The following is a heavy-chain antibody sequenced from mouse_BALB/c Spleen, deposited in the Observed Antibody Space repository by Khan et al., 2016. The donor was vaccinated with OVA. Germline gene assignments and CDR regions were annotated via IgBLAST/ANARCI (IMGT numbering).Heavy chain of an antibody. CDR1: GFTFTDYY. D-gene: IGHD2-14*01. Sequence: EVQLVESGGGLVQPGGSLRLSCATSGFTFTDYYMSWVRQPPGKALEWLGFIRNKANGYTTEYSASVKGRFTISRDNSQTILYLQMNTLRAEDSATSYCARDRGKVYKYAAYWGQGTLVTVSS. CDR2: IRNKANGYTT. CDR3: ARDRGKVYKYAAY. J-gene: IGHJ3*01. V-gene: IGHV7-3*02.